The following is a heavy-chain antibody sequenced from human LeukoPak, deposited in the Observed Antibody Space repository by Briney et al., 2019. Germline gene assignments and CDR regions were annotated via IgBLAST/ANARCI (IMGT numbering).Heavy chain of an antibody. D-gene: IGHD3-22*01. V-gene: IGHV4-34*01. CDR2: INHRGST. CDR3: VAYYYDSNGYYFVDY. CDR1: GGSFSGYY. J-gene: IGHJ4*02. Sequence: SETLSLTCGVHGGSFSGYYWSWIRQPPGKGLEWIGDINHRGSTNYKPSLKSRVTISVATSKNQYSLKLSSVTAADTAVYYCVAYYYDSNGYYFVDYWGQGTLVTVSS.